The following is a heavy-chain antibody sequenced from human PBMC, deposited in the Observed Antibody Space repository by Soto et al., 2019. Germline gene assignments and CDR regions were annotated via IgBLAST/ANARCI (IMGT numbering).Heavy chain of an antibody. CDR3: TTEGALPGPDFDY. CDR1: VFTFSDHY. Sequence: EVQLVESGGGLVQPGGSLRLSCVASVFTFSDHYIDWVRQAPGKGLEWVGRTKDKANSYTAEYAASVKGRFTISRDDSKNTLYLQMNSLKTEDTAVYYCTTEGALPGPDFDYWGQGTLVTVSS. J-gene: IGHJ4*02. V-gene: IGHV3-72*01. CDR2: TKDKANSYTA. D-gene: IGHD3-16*01.